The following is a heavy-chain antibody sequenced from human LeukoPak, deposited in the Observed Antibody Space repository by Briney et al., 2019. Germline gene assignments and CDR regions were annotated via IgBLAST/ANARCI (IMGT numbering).Heavy chain of an antibody. J-gene: IGHJ4*02. V-gene: IGHV1-46*01. CDR3: ATEAPGSYYFDY. Sequence: GASVKVSCQASGDTFTYYHIHWVRQAPGQGVAWMGAVYVTGQTTRNTQNFQGRVTMTRDTSTGTVYMELASLRSEDTAVYYCATEAPGSYYFDYWGQGVLVTVSS. CDR1: GDTFTYYH. CDR2: VYVTGQTT.